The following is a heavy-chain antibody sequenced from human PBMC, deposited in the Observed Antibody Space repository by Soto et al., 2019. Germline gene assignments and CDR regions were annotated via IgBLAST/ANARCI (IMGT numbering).Heavy chain of an antibody. CDR2: ISYDGSNK. J-gene: IGHJ4*02. Sequence: QPGGYLRLSCAASGFTFSSYGMHWVRQAPGKGLEWVAVISYDGSNKYYADSVKGRFTISRDNSKNTLYLQMNSLRAEDTAVYYFARGGIVARAFDYCCQRTLVPVSA. CDR3: ARGGIVARAFDY. D-gene: IGHD1-26*01. V-gene: IGHV3-30*03. CDR1: GFTFSSYG.